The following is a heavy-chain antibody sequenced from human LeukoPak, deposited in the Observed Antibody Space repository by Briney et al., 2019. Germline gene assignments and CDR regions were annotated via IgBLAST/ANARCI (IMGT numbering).Heavy chain of an antibody. Sequence: GGSLRLSCAASGFTFSSYSMNWVRQAPGKGLEWVAVISYDGSNKYYADSVKGRFTISRDNSKNTLYLQMNSLRAEDTAVYYRARERGYSYVPFDYWGQGTLVTVSS. CDR1: GFTFSSYS. V-gene: IGHV3-30*03. D-gene: IGHD5-18*01. CDR3: ARERGYSYVPFDY. CDR2: ISYDGSNK. J-gene: IGHJ4*02.